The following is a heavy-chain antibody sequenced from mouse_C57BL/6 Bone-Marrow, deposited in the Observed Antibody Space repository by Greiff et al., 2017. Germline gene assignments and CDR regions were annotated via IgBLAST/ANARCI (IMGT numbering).Heavy chain of an antibody. CDR2: IYPRSGNS. CDR1: GHTFTRYG. D-gene: IGHD2-4*01. V-gene: IGHV1-81*01. CDR3: ARWGRLARAY. Sequence: VQLQQSGAELARPGASVKLSCKASGHTFTRYGISWVKQRTGQGLEWIGEIYPRSGNSYYNEKFKGKATLTADKSSSTAYMELSSLTSEDSAVYFCARWGRLARAYRGDRTLVTVSA. J-gene: IGHJ3*01.